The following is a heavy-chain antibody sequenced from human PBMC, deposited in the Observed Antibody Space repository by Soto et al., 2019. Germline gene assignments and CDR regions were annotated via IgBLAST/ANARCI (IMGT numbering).Heavy chain of an antibody. D-gene: IGHD3-22*01. CDR2: INHSVST. J-gene: IGHJ4*02. Sequence: PSETLSLTCAVYGGSFSGYYWSWIRQPPGKGLEWIGEINHSVSTNYNPSLKSRATISVDTSKNQFSLKLSSVTAADTAVYYCARNFDYYDSSGYYSPDFAYWGQGTRVTVSS. CDR1: GGSFSGYY. CDR3: ARNFDYYDSSGYYSPDFAY. V-gene: IGHV4-34*01.